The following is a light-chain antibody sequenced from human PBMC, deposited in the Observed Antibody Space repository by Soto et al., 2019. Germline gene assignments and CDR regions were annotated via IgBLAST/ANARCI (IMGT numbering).Light chain of an antibody. CDR1: QSAGNW. J-gene: IGKJ1*01. Sequence: DIQMTQSPSTLSASVGDRVTIICRASQSAGNWLAWYQQKPGRAPKLLISDASRLEGGVPCRFSGRGSGTDFTPTINGLQPDDFATYYCQQYSSYSVTFGPGTKVEIK. V-gene: IGKV1-5*02. CDR3: QQYSSYSVT. CDR2: DAS.